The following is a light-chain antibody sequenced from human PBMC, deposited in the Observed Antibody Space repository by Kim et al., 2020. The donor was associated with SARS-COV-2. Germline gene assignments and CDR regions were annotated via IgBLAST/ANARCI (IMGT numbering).Light chain of an antibody. V-gene: IGKV3-15*01. CDR1: QSVRSN. CDR3: QQYNNWPPWT. J-gene: IGKJ1*01. CDR2: GAS. Sequence: ETVMTQSPATLSVPPGERATLSCRASQSVRSNLAWYQQKPGQAPRPLIYGASTRATGIPARFSGSGSGTEFTLIISSLQSEDFAVYYCQQYNNWPPWTFGQGTKVDIK.